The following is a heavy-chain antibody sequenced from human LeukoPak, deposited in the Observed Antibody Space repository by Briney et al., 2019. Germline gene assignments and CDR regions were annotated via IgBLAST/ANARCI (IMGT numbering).Heavy chain of an antibody. D-gene: IGHD2-15*01. V-gene: IGHV3-48*02. CDR1: GLIFSNAW. CDR2: ISSSSSTI. J-gene: IGHJ4*02. CDR3: MSLLVS. Sequence: AGGSLRLSCEASGLIFSNAWMNWVRQAPGKGLEWVSSISSSSSTIYYADSVKGRFTISRDNAKNSLYLQMNSLRDEDTAVYYCMSLLVSWGQGTLVTVSS.